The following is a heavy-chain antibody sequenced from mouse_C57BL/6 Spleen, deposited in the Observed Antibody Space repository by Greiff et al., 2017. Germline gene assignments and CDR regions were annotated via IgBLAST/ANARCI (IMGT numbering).Heavy chain of an antibody. V-gene: IGHV1-52*01. CDR1: GYTFTSYW. Sequence: VQLQQPGAELVRPGSSVKLSCKASGYTFTSYWMHWVKQRPIQGLEWIGNIDPSDSETHYNQKFKDKATLTVDKSSSTAYMQLSSLTSEDSAVYYCARGDGNYYFDVWGTGPTVTVSS. D-gene: IGHD2-1*01. CDR3: ARGDGNYYFDV. J-gene: IGHJ1*03. CDR2: IDPSDSET.